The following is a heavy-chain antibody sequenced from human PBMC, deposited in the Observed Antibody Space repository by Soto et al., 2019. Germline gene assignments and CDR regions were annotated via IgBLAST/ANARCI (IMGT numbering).Heavy chain of an antibody. J-gene: IGHJ6*02. Sequence: GGSLRLSCAASGFTFSSYAMHWVRQAPGKGLEWVAVISYDGSNKYYADSVKGRFTISRDNSKNTLYLQMNSLRAEDTAVYYCAREGHSYGFTDYYYYGMDVWGQGTTVTVSS. CDR3: AREGHSYGFTDYYYYGMDV. D-gene: IGHD5-18*01. V-gene: IGHV3-30-3*01. CDR1: GFTFSSYA. CDR2: ISYDGSNK.